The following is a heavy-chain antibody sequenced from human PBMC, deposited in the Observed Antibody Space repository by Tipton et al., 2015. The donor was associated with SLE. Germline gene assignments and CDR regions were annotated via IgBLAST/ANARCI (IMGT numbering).Heavy chain of an antibody. CDR3: ARHPFYYYYMDV. CDR1: GGSFSAYY. V-gene: IGHV3-11*01. CDR2: ISSSGTII. Sequence: LSLTCAVYGGSFSAYYWSWIRQAPGKGLEWVSYISSSGTIIYYADSVKGRFTVSRDSDSLYLQMNSLGVEDTAVYYCARHPFYYYYMDVWGRGTSVTVSS. J-gene: IGHJ6*03.